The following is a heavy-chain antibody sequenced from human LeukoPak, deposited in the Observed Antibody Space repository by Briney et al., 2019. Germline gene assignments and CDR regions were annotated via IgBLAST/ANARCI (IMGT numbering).Heavy chain of an antibody. CDR3: ARDVGAFDI. Sequence: GGSLRLSCAASGFTFSNYWMSWVRQAPGKGLEWVANIKQDGSEKYYVDSVKGRFTISRDNAKNSLHLQMNSLRVEDTAVYYCARDVGAFDIWGQGTMVTVSS. J-gene: IGHJ3*02. CDR2: IKQDGSEK. V-gene: IGHV3-7*01. D-gene: IGHD3-16*01. CDR1: GFTFSNYW.